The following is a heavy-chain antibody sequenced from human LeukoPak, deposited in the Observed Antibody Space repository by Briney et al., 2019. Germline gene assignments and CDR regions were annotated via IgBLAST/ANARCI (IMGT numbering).Heavy chain of an antibody. V-gene: IGHV1-69*04. J-gene: IGHJ4*02. CDR2: IIPILGIA. Sequence: ASLKVSCKASGGTFSSYAISWVRQAPGKGLEWMGRIIPILGIANYAQKLQGRVTVPADKSTNTAYMELSSLRSEDTAVYYCASGYSSSWLGPMGYWGQGTLVTVSS. D-gene: IGHD6-13*01. CDR1: GGTFSSYA. CDR3: ASGYSSSWLGPMGY.